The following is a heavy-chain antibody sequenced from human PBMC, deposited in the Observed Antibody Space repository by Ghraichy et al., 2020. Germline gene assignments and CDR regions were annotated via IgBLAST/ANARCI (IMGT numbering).Heavy chain of an antibody. CDR3: ARGGKWELLEPDAFDI. J-gene: IGHJ3*02. CDR1: GYTFTSYG. Sequence: ASVKVSCKASGYTFTSYGISWVRRAPGQGLEWMGWISAYNGNTNYAQKLQGRVTMTTDTSTSTAYMELRSLRSDDTAVYYCARGGKWELLEPDAFDIWGQGTMVTVSS. D-gene: IGHD1-26*01. V-gene: IGHV1-18*01. CDR2: ISAYNGNT.